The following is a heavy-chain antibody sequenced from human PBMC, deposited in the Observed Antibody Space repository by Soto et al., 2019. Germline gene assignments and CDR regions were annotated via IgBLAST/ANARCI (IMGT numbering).Heavy chain of an antibody. Sequence: SEAMSLTGTGSGRSISSYNWSWIRQPPGKGLEWIGYIYYSGSTNYNPSLKSRVTISVDTSKNQFSLKLSSVTAADTAVYYCATAGRGYDVPGYFDYWGQGTLVTVS. CDR2: IYYSGST. V-gene: IGHV4-59*01. J-gene: IGHJ4*02. CDR3: ATAGRGYDVPGYFDY. D-gene: IGHD5-12*01. CDR1: GRSISSYN.